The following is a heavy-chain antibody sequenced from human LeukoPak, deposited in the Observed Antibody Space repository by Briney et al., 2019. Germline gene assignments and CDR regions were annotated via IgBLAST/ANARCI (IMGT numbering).Heavy chain of an antibody. D-gene: IGHD6-19*01. Sequence: GGSLRLSCAASGFTFSSYAMSWVRQAPGKGLEWVSDINGSGGSTYYADSVKGRFTISRDNSKNTLYLQMNSLRAEDTAVYYCAKSGSGWYSDYWGQGTLVTVSS. V-gene: IGHV3-23*01. CDR3: AKSGSGWYSDY. J-gene: IGHJ4*02. CDR2: INGSGGST. CDR1: GFTFSSYA.